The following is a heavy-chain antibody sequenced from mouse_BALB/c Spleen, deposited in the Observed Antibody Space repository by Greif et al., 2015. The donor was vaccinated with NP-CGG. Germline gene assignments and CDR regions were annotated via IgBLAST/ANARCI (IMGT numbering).Heavy chain of an antibody. CDR2: ISNGGGST. D-gene: IGHD2-2*01. V-gene: IGHV5-12*02. J-gene: IGHJ4*01. CDR1: GFTFSDYY. CDR3: ARQNGYGAMDY. Sequence: EVMLVESGGGLVQPGGSLKLSCATSGFTFSDYYMYWVRQTPEKRLEWVAYISNGGGSTYYPDTVKGRFTISRDNAKNTLYLQMSRLKSEDTAMYYCARQNGYGAMDYWGQGTSVTVSS.